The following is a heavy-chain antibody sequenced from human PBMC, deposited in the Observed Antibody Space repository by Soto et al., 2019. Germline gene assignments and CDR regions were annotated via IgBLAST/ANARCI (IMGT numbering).Heavy chain of an antibody. J-gene: IGHJ6*02. Sequence: GSLRLSCAASGFTFSSYSMNWVRQAPGKGLEWVSSISSSSSYIYYADSVKGRFTISRDNAKNSLYLQMNSLRAEDTAVYYCASSVTYYDILTGYHYYYGMDVWGQGTTVTVSS. CDR1: GFTFSSYS. CDR2: ISSSSSYI. CDR3: ASSVTYYDILTGYHYYYGMDV. D-gene: IGHD3-9*01. V-gene: IGHV3-21*01.